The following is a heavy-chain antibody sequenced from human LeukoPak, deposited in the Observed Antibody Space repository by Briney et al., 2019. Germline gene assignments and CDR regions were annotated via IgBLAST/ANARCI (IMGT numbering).Heavy chain of an antibody. Sequence: SVKVSCKASGGTFSSYAISWVRQAPGQGLEWVGGIIPIFGTANYAQKFQGRLTITAAESTSTAYMELSSLRSEDTAVYYCARINTIFDYYFDYWGQGTLVTVSS. V-gene: IGHV1-69*01. CDR3: ARINTIFDYYFDY. CDR1: GGTFSSYA. D-gene: IGHD3-3*01. J-gene: IGHJ4*02. CDR2: IIPIFGTA.